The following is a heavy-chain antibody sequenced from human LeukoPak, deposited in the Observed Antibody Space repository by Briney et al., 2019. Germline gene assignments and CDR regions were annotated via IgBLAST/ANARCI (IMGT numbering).Heavy chain of an antibody. D-gene: IGHD6-19*01. CDR1: GYSISSGYY. Sequence: SETLSLTCAVSGYSISSGYYRGWIRQPPGKGLEWIGSIYHSGSTYYNPSLKSRVTISVDTSKNQFSLKLSSVTAADTAVYYCERVRIAVAGRVDYWGQGTLVTVSS. J-gene: IGHJ4*02. CDR3: ERVRIAVAGRVDY. CDR2: IYHSGST. V-gene: IGHV4-38-2*01.